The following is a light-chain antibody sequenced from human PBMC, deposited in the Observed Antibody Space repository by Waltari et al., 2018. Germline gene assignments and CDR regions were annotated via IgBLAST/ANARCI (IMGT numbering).Light chain of an antibody. CDR3: SSYTSSSTYV. V-gene: IGLV2-14*01. Sequence: QSALTQPASVSGSPGQSITISCTGTSSDVGGHNSVSWYQQHPGKVPKLMIYEVSNRPSGVSNRFSGSKSGNTASLTISGLRAEDEADYYCSSYTSSSTYVFGNGTKVTVL. CDR2: EVS. J-gene: IGLJ1*01. CDR1: SSDVGGHNS.